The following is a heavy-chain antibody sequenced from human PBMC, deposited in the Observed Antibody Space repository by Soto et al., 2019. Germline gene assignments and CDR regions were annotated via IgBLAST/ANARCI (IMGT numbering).Heavy chain of an antibody. V-gene: IGHV3-74*01. D-gene: IGHD2-8*01. Sequence: QPVGSLRLSCATSGFTFSSYPIHWVRQAPGKGPVWVSRITEDGSGTTYADSVKGRFTVTRDNAKNTMYLQMSGLGAEDTAVYHCVRGTNGWRGMDYWGQGTLVTVSS. CDR3: VRGTNGWRGMDY. CDR1: GFTFSSYP. J-gene: IGHJ4*02. CDR2: ITEDGSGT.